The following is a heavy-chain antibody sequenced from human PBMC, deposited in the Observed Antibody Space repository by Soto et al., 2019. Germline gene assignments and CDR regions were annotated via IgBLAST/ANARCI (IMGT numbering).Heavy chain of an antibody. D-gene: IGHD3-9*01. CDR3: ARDYYDILTGYLFDY. V-gene: IGHV3-33*01. CDR2: IWYDGSNK. Sequence: LRLSCAASGFTFSSYGMHWVRQAPGKGLEWVAVIWYDGSNKYYADSVKGRFTISRDNSKNTLYLKMNSLRAEDTAVYYCARDYYDILTGYLFDYWGQGTLVTVSS. J-gene: IGHJ4*02. CDR1: GFTFSSYG.